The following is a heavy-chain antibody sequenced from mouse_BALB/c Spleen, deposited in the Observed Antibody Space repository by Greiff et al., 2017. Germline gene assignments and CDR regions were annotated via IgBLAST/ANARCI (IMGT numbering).Heavy chain of an antibody. J-gene: IGHJ4*01. D-gene: IGHD2-4*01. Sequence: QVQLQQSGAELVKPGASVKLSCKASGYTFTSYYMYWVKQRPGQGLEWIGEINPSNGGTNFNEKFKSKATLTVDKSSSTAYMQLSSLTSEDSAVYNCTREGNYDDGSDCYAMDYWGQGTSVTVSA. CDR1: GYTFTSYY. CDR2: INPSNGGT. V-gene: IGHV1S81*02. CDR3: TREGNYDDGSDCYAMDY.